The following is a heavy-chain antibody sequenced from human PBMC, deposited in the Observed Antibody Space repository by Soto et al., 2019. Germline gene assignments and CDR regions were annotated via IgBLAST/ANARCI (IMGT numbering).Heavy chain of an antibody. V-gene: IGHV1-69*13. Sequence: SVKVSCKASGGTFSSYAISWVRQAPGQGLEWMGGIISIFGTANYAQKFQGRVTITADESTSTAYMELSSLRSEDTAVYYCARGEEWLRLGASVYYYGMDVWGQGTTVTVSS. CDR2: IISIFGTA. CDR1: GGTFSSYA. D-gene: IGHD5-12*01. CDR3: ARGEEWLRLGASVYYYGMDV. J-gene: IGHJ6*02.